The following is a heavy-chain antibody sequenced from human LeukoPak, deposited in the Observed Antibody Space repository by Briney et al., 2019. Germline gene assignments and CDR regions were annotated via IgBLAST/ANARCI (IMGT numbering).Heavy chain of an antibody. V-gene: IGHV4-59*01. CDR1: GASISGSY. D-gene: IGHD1-26*01. CDR2: IYNSGST. Sequence: SETLSLTCSVSGASISGSYWSWIRQPPGKGLEWIGYIYNSGSTNYNPSLKSRVTISVDTSKNQFSLKLSSVTAADTAVYYRAREATTRFYFDFWGQGTLVTVSS. J-gene: IGHJ4*02. CDR3: AREATTRFYFDF.